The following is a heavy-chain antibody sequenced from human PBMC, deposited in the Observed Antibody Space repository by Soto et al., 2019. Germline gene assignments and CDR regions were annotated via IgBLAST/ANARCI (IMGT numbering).Heavy chain of an antibody. Sequence: SETLSLTCTVSGGSISRYYWSWIRQPPGKGLEWIGYIYYSGSTNYNPSLKSRVPISVDTSKNQFSLKLSSVTAADTAVYYCAGSRVGDFWSGEMNFDYWGQGTLVTVSS. CDR2: IYYSGST. CDR1: GGSISRYY. J-gene: IGHJ4*02. D-gene: IGHD3-3*01. CDR3: AGSRVGDFWSGEMNFDY. V-gene: IGHV4-59*01.